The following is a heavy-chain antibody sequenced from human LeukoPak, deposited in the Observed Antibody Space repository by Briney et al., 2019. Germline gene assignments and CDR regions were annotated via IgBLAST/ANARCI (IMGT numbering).Heavy chain of an antibody. CDR2: INPKSGGT. V-gene: IGHV1-2*02. CDR1: GYTFPGYG. J-gene: IGHJ3*02. Sequence: ASLKVSCKASGYTFPGYGISWVRQAPGQGLEWMGWINPKSGGTNYAQKFQGRVTMTRDTSISTAYMELSRLRSDDTAVYYCARDFLHVYHYDSSGYVRGAFDIWGQGTKVTVSS. CDR3: ARDFLHVYHYDSSGYVRGAFDI. D-gene: IGHD3-22*01.